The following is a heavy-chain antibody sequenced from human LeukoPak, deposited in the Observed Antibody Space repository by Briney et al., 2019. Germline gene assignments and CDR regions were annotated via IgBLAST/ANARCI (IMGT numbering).Heavy chain of an antibody. CDR1: GGSISSSSYY. J-gene: IGHJ4*02. Sequence: SETLSLTCTVSGGSISSSSYYWGWIRQPPGKGLEWIGSIYYSGSTYYNPSLKSRVTISVDTSKNQFSLKLSSVTAADTAVYYCARPRPHQYDSSGYYFTDWGQGTLVTVSS. V-gene: IGHV4-39*01. D-gene: IGHD3-22*01. CDR2: IYYSGST. CDR3: ARPRPHQYDSSGYYFTD.